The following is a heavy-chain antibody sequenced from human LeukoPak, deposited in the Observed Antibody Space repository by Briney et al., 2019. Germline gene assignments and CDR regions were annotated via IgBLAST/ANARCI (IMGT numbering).Heavy chain of an antibody. V-gene: IGHV4-61*01. CDR3: ASTVVVAATRSLDP. D-gene: IGHD2-15*01. Sequence: NPSVTLSLTCTVSGGSVSSGSYYWSWIRQPPGKGLEWIGYIYYSGSTNYNPSLKSRVTISVDTSKNQFSLKLSSVTAADTAVYYCASTVVVAATRSLDPWGQGTLVTVSS. J-gene: IGHJ5*02. CDR2: IYYSGST. CDR1: GGSVSSGSYY.